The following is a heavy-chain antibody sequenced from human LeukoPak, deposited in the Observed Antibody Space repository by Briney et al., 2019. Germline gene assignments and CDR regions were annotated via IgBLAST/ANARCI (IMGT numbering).Heavy chain of an antibody. D-gene: IGHD3-10*01. J-gene: IGHJ4*02. Sequence: ASVKVSCKASGGTFSSYAISWVRQAPGQGLEWMGGIIPIFGTPNYAQKFQGRVTITTDESTSTAYMELSSLRSEDTAVYYCTTGTEAFGESRFRFDYWGQGTLVTVSS. CDR1: GGTFSSYA. CDR2: IIPIFGTP. CDR3: TTGTEAFGESRFRFDY. V-gene: IGHV1-69*05.